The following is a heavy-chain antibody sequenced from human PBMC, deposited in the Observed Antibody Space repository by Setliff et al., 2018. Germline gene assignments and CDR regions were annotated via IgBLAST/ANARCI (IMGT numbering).Heavy chain of an antibody. CDR3: ARDMGQPYYFES. V-gene: IGHV4-39*07. J-gene: IGHJ4*02. CDR1: GDSISNYY. D-gene: IGHD1-1*01. CDR2: IYYTGST. Sequence: SETLSLTCTVSGDSISNYYWGWIRQPPGKGLEWIGSIYYTGSTYYNPSLKSRVTMSVDTSKRQFSLKLGSATAADTAVYYCARDMGQPYYFESWGLGTLVTVPQ.